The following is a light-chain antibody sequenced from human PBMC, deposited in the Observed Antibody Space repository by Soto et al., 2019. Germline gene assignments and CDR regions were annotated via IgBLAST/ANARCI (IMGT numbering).Light chain of an antibody. CDR1: QSISSY. V-gene: IGKV1-39*01. CDR2: TSS. Sequence: DLQMTQSPSSLSASVGDRVTITCRASQSISSYLNWYQQKPGRAPKLLIYTSSNLQSGAPSRFSGSGSETEFTLTVSSLQPEDFASYYCQQSYSTPYTFGQGTKLEIK. J-gene: IGKJ2*01. CDR3: QQSYSTPYT.